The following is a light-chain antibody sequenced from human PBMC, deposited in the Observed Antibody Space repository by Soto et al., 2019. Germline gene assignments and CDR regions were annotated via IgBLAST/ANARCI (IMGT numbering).Light chain of an antibody. Sequence: QAVVTQPRSVSGSPGQSVTISCTGTSSDVGGYNYVSWYQQHPGKAPKLMIYDVTKRPSGVPDRFSGSKSGNTASLTISGLQAEDEADYYCCSYAGSYTFVLFGGGTQLTVL. J-gene: IGLJ7*01. CDR1: SSDVGGYNY. V-gene: IGLV2-11*01. CDR3: CSYAGSYTFVL. CDR2: DVT.